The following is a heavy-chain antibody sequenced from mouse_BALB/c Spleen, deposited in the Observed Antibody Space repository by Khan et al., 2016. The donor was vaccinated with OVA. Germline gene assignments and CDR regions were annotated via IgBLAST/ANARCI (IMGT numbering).Heavy chain of an antibody. CDR1: GSTFTSYT. CDR3: ARDFHYYGSRGAMDN. Sequence: QVQLQQSGAELARPGASVKMSCKASGSTFTSYTMHWVKQRPGQGLEWIGYIIPSTVYTNYNQKFKDKATLTADKSSSTAYMQLSSLTSEDSAVYYCARDFHYYGSRGAMDNWGQGTSVTVSS. CDR2: IIPSTVYT. D-gene: IGHD1-1*01. J-gene: IGHJ4*01. V-gene: IGHV1-4*01.